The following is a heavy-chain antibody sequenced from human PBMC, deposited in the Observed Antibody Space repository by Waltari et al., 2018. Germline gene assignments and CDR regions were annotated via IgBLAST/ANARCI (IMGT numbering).Heavy chain of an antibody. CDR3: AKGTWGSAFDI. J-gene: IGHJ3*02. CDR1: GFTFPSYG. V-gene: IGHV3-23*01. Sequence: EVQLLGSGGDLVQPGGSPRLSCAASGFTFPSYGMTWVRQAPGKGPEWVSSISADGTRTYYGDSMKGRFTISRDNSENTLYLQMNSLRAEDTALYYCAKGTWGSAFDIWGQGTMVTVSS. CDR2: ISADGTRT. D-gene: IGHD7-27*01.